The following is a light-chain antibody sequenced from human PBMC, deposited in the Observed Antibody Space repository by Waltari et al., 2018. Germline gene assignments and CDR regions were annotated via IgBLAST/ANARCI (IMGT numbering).Light chain of an antibody. CDR2: YDS. V-gene: IGLV3-21*04. CDR3: QVWDANTDPGV. J-gene: IGLJ1*01. Sequence: SYVLTQPPSVSVAPGQTASITCGGNHIESKSVHWYQQKPGQAPILVISYDSDRPSGIPERFSGSNSGNTATLTISRVEAGDEADYYCQVWDANTDPGVFGTGTEVTVL. CDR1: HIESKS.